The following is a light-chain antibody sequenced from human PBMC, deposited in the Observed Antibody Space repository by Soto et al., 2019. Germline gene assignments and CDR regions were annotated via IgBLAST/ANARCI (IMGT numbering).Light chain of an antibody. Sequence: QSVLTQPPSVSAAPGQKVTISCSGTSSNIESHSVSWYQRLPGTAPKLLIYEDTVRPSGIPDRFSGSKSGTSATLGITGLQPGDEADYSCGAWDTSLSAGVFGGGTQLTVL. CDR3: GAWDTSLSAGV. CDR2: EDT. CDR1: SSNIESHS. J-gene: IGLJ7*01. V-gene: IGLV1-51*02.